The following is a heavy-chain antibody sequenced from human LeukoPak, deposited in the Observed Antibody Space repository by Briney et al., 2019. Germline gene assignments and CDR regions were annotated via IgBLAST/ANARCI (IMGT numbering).Heavy chain of an antibody. CDR1: GGTFSSYD. CDR2: ITPLFGVA. Sequence: ASVKVSCKASGGTFSSYDISWVRQAPGQGLEWMGGITPLFGVANYAQKFQGRVTISVVESKSTAYMELRSLRSEDTAVYYCARGWLAETTVVTPYNYWGQGTLVTVSS. D-gene: IGHD4-23*01. CDR3: ARGWLAETTVVTPYNY. J-gene: IGHJ4*02. V-gene: IGHV1-69*13.